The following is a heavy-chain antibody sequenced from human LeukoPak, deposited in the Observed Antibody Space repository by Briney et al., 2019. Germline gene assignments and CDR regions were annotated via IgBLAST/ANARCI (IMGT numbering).Heavy chain of an antibody. V-gene: IGHV3-48*04. D-gene: IGHD3-22*01. CDR2: ISSSSSTI. J-gene: IGHJ6*02. CDR3: AKDSSSAITSSLAMDV. Sequence: PGGSLRLSCAASGFTFSSYSMNWVRQAPGKGLEWVSYISSSSSTIYYADSVKGRFTISRDNAKNSLYLQMNSLRAEDTALYYCAKDSSSAITSSLAMDVWGQGTTVTVSS. CDR1: GFTFSSYS.